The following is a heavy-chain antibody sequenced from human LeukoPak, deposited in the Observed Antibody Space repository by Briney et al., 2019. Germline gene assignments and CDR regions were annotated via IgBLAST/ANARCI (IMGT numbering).Heavy chain of an antibody. CDR2: LYTSGST. CDR3: ARDLSTVVPGGTPDYCYYMDV. J-gene: IGHJ6*03. D-gene: IGHD2-2*02. V-gene: IGHV4-4*07. Sequence: SETLSLTCSVSGDSISSYYWSWVRQPAGKGLEWIGRLYTSGSTNYNPSLKSRVTMSVDTSRNQLSPKLSSVTAADTAVYYCARDLSTVVPGGTPDYCYYMDVWGKGTTVTV. CDR1: GDSISSYY.